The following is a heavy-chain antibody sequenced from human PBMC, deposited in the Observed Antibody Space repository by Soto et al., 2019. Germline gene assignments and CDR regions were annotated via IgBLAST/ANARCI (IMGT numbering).Heavy chain of an antibody. CDR3: AMLGGWSGGSSGMDV. CDR2: IRRKANSYTT. CDR1: GLIFSDYH. Sequence: EVQLVESGGGLVQPGGSLRLSCAASGLIFSDYHMDWVRQAPGKGLEWVGRIRRKANSYTTEYAASVKGRFTISRDDSKNSLYLQMNGLKSEDTAVYYCAMLGGWSGGSSGMDVWGQGPTVTVSS. D-gene: IGHD6-19*01. J-gene: IGHJ6*02. V-gene: IGHV3-72*01.